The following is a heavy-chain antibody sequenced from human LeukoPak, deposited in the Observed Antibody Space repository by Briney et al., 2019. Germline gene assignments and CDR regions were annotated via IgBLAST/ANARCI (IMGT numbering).Heavy chain of an antibody. V-gene: IGHV3-21*01. CDR2: VSSSSSYK. D-gene: IGHD6-13*01. J-gene: IGHJ4*02. CDR3: ARDQVAAARFDY. Sequence: GGSLRLSCAASGFTFSSYSMNWVRQAPGKGLEWVSSVSSSSSYKHYADSVKGRFTISRDNAKISLYLQMNSLRAEDTAVYDCARDQVAAARFDYWGQGTLVTVSS. CDR1: GFTFSSYS.